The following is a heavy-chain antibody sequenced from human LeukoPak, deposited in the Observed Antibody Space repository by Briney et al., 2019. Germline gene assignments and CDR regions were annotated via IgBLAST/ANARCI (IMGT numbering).Heavy chain of an antibody. CDR1: GFSLSRYW. Sequence: GGSLRLSCVASGFSLSRYWMSWVRQAPGKGLEWVANIGKDGTWIHYVDSVEGRFTISRDNSKNTLYLQMSSLRAEDAAIYHCAKVMWGSSGWYVDYWGQGTLVTVSS. CDR3: AKVMWGSSGWYVDY. J-gene: IGHJ4*02. D-gene: IGHD6-19*01. V-gene: IGHV3-7*03. CDR2: IGKDGTWI.